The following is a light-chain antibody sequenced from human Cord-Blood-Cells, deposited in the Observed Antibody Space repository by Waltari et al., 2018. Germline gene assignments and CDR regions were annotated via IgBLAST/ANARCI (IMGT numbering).Light chain of an antibody. CDR1: QSISSY. V-gene: IGKV1-39*01. CDR3: QQSYSTPWT. CDR2: AAS. J-gene: IGKJ1*01. Sequence: DIQMTQSPSSLSASVGDRVTITCRASQSISSYFNWYQQKPGKAPKLLIYAASSLQIGGPSRFSGSGSGTDFTLTISSLQPEDFETYYCQQSYSTPWTFGQGTKVEIK.